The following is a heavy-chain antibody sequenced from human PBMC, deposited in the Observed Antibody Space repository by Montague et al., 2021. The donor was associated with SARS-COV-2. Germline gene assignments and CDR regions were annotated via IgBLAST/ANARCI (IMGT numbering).Heavy chain of an antibody. V-gene: IGHV4-38-2*01. CDR1: CFSISCGFY. Sequence: SETLSLTCSVSCFSISCGFYCAWLRHSPGKGPEWIGTVYHSGYTHYNPSLKGRVTVSIDTSKNQFSLTVTSVTAADTAVYFCARRGYTGSDYFDYWGQGTLVTVSS. CDR2: VYHSGYT. D-gene: IGHD5-12*01. CDR3: ARRGYTGSDYFDY. J-gene: IGHJ4*02.